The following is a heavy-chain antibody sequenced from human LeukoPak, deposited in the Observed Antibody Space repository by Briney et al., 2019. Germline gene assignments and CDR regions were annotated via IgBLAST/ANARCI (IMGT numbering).Heavy chain of an antibody. V-gene: IGHV4-34*01. J-gene: IGHJ6*03. CDR2: VNDSGST. D-gene: IGHD2-8*02. CDR1: GFTFSTYT. CDR3: ARLVEVHKLEHYDYYMDV. Sequence: PGGSLRLSCAASGFTFSTYTVNWVRQSPGKGLEWIGEVNDSGSTTYSASLKSRVTMSVDTSKNEISLKLTSVTAADTAVYYCARLVEVHKLEHYDYYMDVWGKGTTVTVSS.